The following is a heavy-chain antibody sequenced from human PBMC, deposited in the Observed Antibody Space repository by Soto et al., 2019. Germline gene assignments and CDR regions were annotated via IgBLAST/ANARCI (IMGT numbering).Heavy chain of an antibody. CDR1: GFTVSSNY. CDR2: IYSGGST. CDR3: ASTRITMIVVVITVDAFDI. V-gene: IGHV3-53*01. D-gene: IGHD3-22*01. Sequence: PGVSLRLSCAASGFTVSSNYMSWVRQAPGKGLEWVSVIYSGGSTYYADSVKGRFTISRDNSKNTLYLQMNSLRAEDTAVYYCASTRITMIVVVITVDAFDIWGQGTMVTVSS. J-gene: IGHJ3*02.